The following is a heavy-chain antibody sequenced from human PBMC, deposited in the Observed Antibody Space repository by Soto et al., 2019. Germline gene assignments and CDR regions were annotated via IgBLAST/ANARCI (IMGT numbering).Heavy chain of an antibody. CDR1: GYSFTSYW. D-gene: IGHD1-26*01. CDR3: ARALGAHWWFDP. J-gene: IGHJ5*02. Sequence: GASLKISCKGSGYSFTSYWIGWVRQLPGKGLEWMGIIYPGDSDNRYSPSFQGQVTISADRSISTAYLQWSSLKASDTAMYYCARALGAHWWFDPWGQGTLVTVSS. CDR2: IYPGDSDN. V-gene: IGHV5-51*01.